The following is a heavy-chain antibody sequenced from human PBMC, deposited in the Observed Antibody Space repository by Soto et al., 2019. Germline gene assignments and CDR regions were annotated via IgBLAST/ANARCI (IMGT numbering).Heavy chain of an antibody. V-gene: IGHV3-15*01. CDR1: GFTFSNAW. D-gene: IGHD2-15*01. Sequence: EVQLVESGGGLVKPGGSLRLSCAASGFTFSNAWMSWVRQAPGKGLEWVGRIKSKTDGGTTDYAAPVKGRFTISRDDSKNTLYLQMNSLKTEDTAVYYCTGCSGGSCYLNYYFDYWGQGTLVTVSS. J-gene: IGHJ4*02. CDR2: IKSKTDGGTT. CDR3: TGCSGGSCYLNYYFDY.